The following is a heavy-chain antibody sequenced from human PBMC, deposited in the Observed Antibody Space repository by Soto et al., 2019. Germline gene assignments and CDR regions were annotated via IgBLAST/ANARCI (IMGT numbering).Heavy chain of an antibody. CDR1: GYTFSSYG. D-gene: IGHD3-22*01. CDR2: ISAYDGNT. Sequence: QVQLVQSGAEVKKPGASVKVSCKASGYTFSSYGINWVRQAPGQGLEWLGWISAYDGNTKYAQILQGRVSMTTDTSTKTAYMELRSLRSDDTAVYYYARGGYYDSSGSRNYYNYGMNVWGQGTTVTVSS. CDR3: ARGGYYDSSGSRNYYNYGMNV. J-gene: IGHJ6*02. V-gene: IGHV1-18*01.